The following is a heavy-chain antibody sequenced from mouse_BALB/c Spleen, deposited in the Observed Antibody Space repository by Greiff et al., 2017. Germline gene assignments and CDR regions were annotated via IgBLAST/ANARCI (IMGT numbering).Heavy chain of an antibody. Sequence: EVKLVESGGGLVQPGGSRKLSCAASGFTFSSFGMHWVRQAPEKGLEWVAYISSGSSTIYYADTVKGRFTISRDNPKNTLFLQMTSLRSEDTAMYYCARSTMITTLYYFDYWGQGTTLTVSS. V-gene: IGHV5-17*02. D-gene: IGHD2-4*01. J-gene: IGHJ2*01. CDR3: ARSTMITTLYYFDY. CDR2: ISSGSSTI. CDR1: GFTFSSFG.